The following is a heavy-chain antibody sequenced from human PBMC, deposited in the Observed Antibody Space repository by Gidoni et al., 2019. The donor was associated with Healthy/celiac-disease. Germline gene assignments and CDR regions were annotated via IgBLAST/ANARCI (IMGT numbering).Heavy chain of an antibody. CDR2: IITIFGTA. V-gene: IGHV1-69*01. CDR1: GCTFSIFA. D-gene: IGHD6-13*01. Sequence: QLQLVHSGAEVKNPGSSVTVSCNASGCTFSIFAISWVRQAPGQGLEWMGGIITIFGTANYAQKFQGRVTITADESTSTAYMELSSLRSEDTAVYYCAREEGSSWYKSWGQGTLVTVSS. J-gene: IGHJ4*02. CDR3: AREEGSSWYKS.